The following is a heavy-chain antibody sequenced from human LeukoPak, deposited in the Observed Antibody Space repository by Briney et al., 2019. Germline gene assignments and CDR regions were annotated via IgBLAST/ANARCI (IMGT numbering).Heavy chain of an antibody. CDR1: GFTFNDYY. CDR3: ARASGIYYYYMDV. D-gene: IGHD3-3*01. Sequence: GGSLRLSCAASGFTFNDYYMSWVRQAPGKGPEWVSYISSSSSAIYYADSVKGRFTISRDNAKNTLYLQMNSLRAEDTAVYYCARASGIYYYYMDVWGKGTTVTVSS. J-gene: IGHJ6*03. V-gene: IGHV3-11*04. CDR2: ISSSSSAI.